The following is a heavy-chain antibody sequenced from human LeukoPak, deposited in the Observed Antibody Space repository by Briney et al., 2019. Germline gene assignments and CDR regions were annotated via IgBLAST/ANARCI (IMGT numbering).Heavy chain of an antibody. CDR1: GYTFTGYY. CDR3: ARVAGTTGSWFDP. CDR2: INPNSGGT. J-gene: IGHJ5*02. V-gene: IGHV1-2*02. Sequence: ASVTVSCKASGYTFTGYYMHWERQAPGQGLEWMGWINPNSGGTNYAQKFQGRVTMTRDTSISTAYMELSRLRSDDTAVYYCARVAGTTGSWFDPWGQGTLVTVSS. D-gene: IGHD1-7*01.